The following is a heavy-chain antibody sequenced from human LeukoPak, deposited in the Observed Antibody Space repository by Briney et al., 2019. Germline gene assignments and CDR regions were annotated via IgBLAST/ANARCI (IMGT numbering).Heavy chain of an antibody. CDR1: GYTFTGYY. V-gene: IGHV1-2*02. D-gene: IGHD7-27*01. Sequence: ASVKVSCKASGYTFTGYYMHWVRQAPRQGLEWMGWINPNSGGTNYAQKFQGRVTMTRDTSISTAYMELSRLRSDDTAVYYCARHRLNWGYFDYWGQGTLVTVSS. CDR3: ARHRLNWGYFDY. CDR2: INPNSGGT. J-gene: IGHJ4*02.